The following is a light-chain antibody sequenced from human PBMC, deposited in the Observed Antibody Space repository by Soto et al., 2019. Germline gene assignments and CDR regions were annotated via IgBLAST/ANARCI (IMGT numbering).Light chain of an antibody. CDR2: ELN. CDR3: SSYTSSSPYV. CDR1: SSDVGGYNY. V-gene: IGLV2-14*01. J-gene: IGLJ1*01. Sequence: QSALTQPACVSVSPGQSITISCTGTSSDVGGYNYVSWYQQHPGKAPKLIIYELNNRPSGVSNRFSGSKSGNTASLTISGLQAEDEADYYCSSYTSSSPYVFGTGTKVTVL.